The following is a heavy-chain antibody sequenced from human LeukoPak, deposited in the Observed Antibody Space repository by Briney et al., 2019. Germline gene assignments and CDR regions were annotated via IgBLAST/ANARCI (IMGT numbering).Heavy chain of an antibody. D-gene: IGHD4-17*01. CDR3: ANIDYDDFHFDY. Sequence: AGGSLRLSCAASGFTFATYAMTWVRQAPGKGLEWVSSITGSSTTTYYADSVKGRFTISRDNSKNTLFLQMNSLRAEDTAVYYCANIDYDDFHFDYWGQGTLVTVSS. J-gene: IGHJ4*02. CDR1: GFTFATYA. V-gene: IGHV3-23*01. CDR2: ITGSSTTT.